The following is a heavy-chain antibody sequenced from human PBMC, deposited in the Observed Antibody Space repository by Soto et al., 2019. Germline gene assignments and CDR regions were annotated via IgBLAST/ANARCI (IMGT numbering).Heavy chain of an antibody. CDR2: INSDGSST. D-gene: IGHD6-13*01. V-gene: IGHV3-74*01. CDR1: GFTFSSYW. J-gene: IGHJ3*02. Sequence: LRLYCAASGFTFSSYWMHWVRQAPGKGLVWVSRINSDGSSTSYADSVKGRFTISRDNAKNTLYLQMNSLRAEDTAVYYCARAGIAAAGPDAFDIWGQGTMVTVSS. CDR3: ARAGIAAAGPDAFDI.